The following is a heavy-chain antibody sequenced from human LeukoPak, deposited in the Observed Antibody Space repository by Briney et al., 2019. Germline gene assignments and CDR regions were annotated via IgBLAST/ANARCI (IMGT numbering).Heavy chain of an antibody. Sequence: GGSLRLSCAASGFTFSSYGMHWVRQAPGKGLEWVAVISYDGSNKYYADSVKGRFTISRDNSKNTLYLQMNSLRAEDTAVYYCARSEYSSSSLPLSWGQGTLVTVSS. CDR2: ISYDGSNK. V-gene: IGHV3-30*03. CDR3: ARSEYSSSSLPLS. CDR1: GFTFSSYG. J-gene: IGHJ4*02. D-gene: IGHD6-6*01.